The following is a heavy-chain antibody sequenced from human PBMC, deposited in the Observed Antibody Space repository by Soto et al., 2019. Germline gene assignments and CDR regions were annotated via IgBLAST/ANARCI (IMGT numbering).Heavy chain of an antibody. Sequence: PSETQSLTCTVSGGSSSSYYWSWIRQPPGKGLEWIGYIYYSGSTNYNPSLKSRVTISVDTSKNQFSLKLSSVTAADTAVYYCAREGRHGDYVDYWGQGTLVTVSS. J-gene: IGHJ4*02. D-gene: IGHD4-17*01. CDR3: AREGRHGDYVDY. CDR2: IYYSGST. V-gene: IGHV4-59*01. CDR1: GGSSSSYY.